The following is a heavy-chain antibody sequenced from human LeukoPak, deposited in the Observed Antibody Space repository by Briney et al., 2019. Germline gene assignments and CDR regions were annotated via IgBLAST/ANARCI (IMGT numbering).Heavy chain of an antibody. CDR2: ISYDGSNK. D-gene: IGHD3-9*01. V-gene: IGHV3-30*18. CDR1: GFTFSSYA. Sequence: GGSLRLSCAASGFTFSSYAMSWVRQAPGKGLEWVAVISYDGSNKYYADSVKGRFTISRDNSKNTLYLQMNSLRAEDTAVYYCAKPPFGILTGYFDYWGQGTLVTVSS. CDR3: AKPPFGILTGYFDY. J-gene: IGHJ4*02.